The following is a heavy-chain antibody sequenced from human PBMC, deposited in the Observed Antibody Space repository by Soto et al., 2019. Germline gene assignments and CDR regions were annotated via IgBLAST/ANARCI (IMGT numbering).Heavy chain of an antibody. D-gene: IGHD4-17*01. CDR3: ARVHDYGDYVVISYFYY. J-gene: IGHJ4*02. Sequence: GASVKVSCKASGYTFTSYDINWVRQATGQGLEWMGWMNPNSGNTGYAQKFQGRVTMTRNTSISTAYMELSSLRSEDTAVYYCARVHDYGDYVVISYFYYWGQGTLVTVSS. CDR1: GYTFTSYD. CDR2: MNPNSGNT. V-gene: IGHV1-8*01.